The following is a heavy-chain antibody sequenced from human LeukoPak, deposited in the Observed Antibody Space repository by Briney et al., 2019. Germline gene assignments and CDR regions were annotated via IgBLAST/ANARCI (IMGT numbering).Heavy chain of an antibody. CDR1: GFTFSSYW. Sequence: PGGSLRLSCVASGFTFSSYWMTWVRQAPGKGLEWVANIKQDGSEKYYVDSVKGRFTNSRDNAKNSLYLQMNSLRAEDTAVYYCARKSYYGAFDIWGQGTMVTVSS. CDR2: IKQDGSEK. D-gene: IGHD3-3*01. CDR3: ARKSYYGAFDI. J-gene: IGHJ3*02. V-gene: IGHV3-7*03.